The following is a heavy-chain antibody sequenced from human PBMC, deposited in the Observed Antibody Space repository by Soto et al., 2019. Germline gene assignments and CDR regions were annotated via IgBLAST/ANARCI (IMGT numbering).Heavy chain of an antibody. V-gene: IGHV1-2*04. CDR2: INPNSGGT. J-gene: IGHJ3*02. Sequence: QVQLVQSGAEVKKPGASVKVSCKASGYTFTGYYMHWVRQAPGQGLEWMGWINPNSGGTNYAQKCQGWVNMTREASVSPSYMELSRVRTDGTAVYCCAVIWGYCSGGSCYPDGFDIWGQGTMVTVSS. CDR3: AVIWGYCSGGSCYPDGFDI. D-gene: IGHD2-15*01. CDR1: GYTFTGYY.